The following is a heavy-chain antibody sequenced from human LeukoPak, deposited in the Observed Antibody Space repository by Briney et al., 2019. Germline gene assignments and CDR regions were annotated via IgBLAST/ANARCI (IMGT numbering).Heavy chain of an antibody. CDR3: ARGHSSGWSPKTREYFQH. V-gene: IGHV4-4*02. CDR2: IYHSGST. J-gene: IGHJ1*01. Sequence: PSGTLSLTCAVSGGSISSSNWWSWVRQPPGKGLEWIGEIYHSGSTNYNPSLKSRVTISVDKSKNQFSLKLSSVTAADTAVYYCARGHSSGWSPKTREYFQHWGQGTLVTVSS. CDR1: GGSISSSNW. D-gene: IGHD6-19*01.